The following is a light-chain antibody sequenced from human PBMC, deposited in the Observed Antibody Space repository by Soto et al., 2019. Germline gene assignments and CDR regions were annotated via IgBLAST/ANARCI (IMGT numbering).Light chain of an antibody. CDR2: AGG. V-gene: IGLV3-21*02. Sequence: SYELTQPPSVSVAPGQTARITCGGDNIGSKSVHWYQQKPGQAPVLVVYAGGDRPSGIPAPFSGSNSGNTATLTITTREAGDEADYCCPVLDRTSDHSYVFGTGTKVTVL. CDR3: PVLDRTSDHSYV. CDR1: NIGSKS. J-gene: IGLJ1*01.